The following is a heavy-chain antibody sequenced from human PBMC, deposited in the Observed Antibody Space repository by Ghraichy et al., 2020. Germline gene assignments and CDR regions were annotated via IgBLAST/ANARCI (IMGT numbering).Heavy chain of an antibody. V-gene: IGHV3-30*03. CDR3: ARDGRSSSTFLGIVLETFHYYNGMDM. Sequence: GGSLRLSCAASGFTFGDYGMHWVRQSPGKGLEWVAAISYEGSAQYYGNSVKGRFIISRDNSKNTVSLQVNSLRGEDTALYYCARDGRSSSTFLGIVLETFHYYNGMDMWGQGTTVIVSS. D-gene: IGHD2/OR15-2a*01. J-gene: IGHJ6*02. CDR2: ISYEGSAQ. CDR1: GFTFGDYG.